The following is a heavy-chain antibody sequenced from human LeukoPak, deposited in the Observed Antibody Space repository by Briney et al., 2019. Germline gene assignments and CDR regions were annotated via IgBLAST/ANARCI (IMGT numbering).Heavy chain of an antibody. CDR3: AKSDCGTIGCKLLNY. V-gene: IGHV3-30*02. Sequence: GGSLRLSCAVSGFTFSSYGMHWVRQAPGKGLEWVAFIRYDGSNKYYADSVKGRFTISRDNSKNTLYLQMNSLRAEDAAVYYCAKSDCGTIGCKLLNYWGQGTLVTVSS. J-gene: IGHJ4*02. D-gene: IGHD2-21*01. CDR1: GFTFSSYG. CDR2: IRYDGSNK.